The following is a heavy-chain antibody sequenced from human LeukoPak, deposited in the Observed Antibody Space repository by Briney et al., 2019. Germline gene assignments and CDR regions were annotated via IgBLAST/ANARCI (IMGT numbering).Heavy chain of an antibody. CDR2: INPNSGGT. CDR1: GYTFTGYY. Sequence: GAPVKVSCKASGYTFTGYYMHWVRQAPGQGLEWMGWINPNSGGTNYAQKFQGRVTMTRDTSISTAYMELSRLRSDDTAVYYCARDGVPGSDAFDIWGQGTMVTVSS. CDR3: ARDGVPGSDAFDI. D-gene: IGHD1-14*01. J-gene: IGHJ3*02. V-gene: IGHV1-2*02.